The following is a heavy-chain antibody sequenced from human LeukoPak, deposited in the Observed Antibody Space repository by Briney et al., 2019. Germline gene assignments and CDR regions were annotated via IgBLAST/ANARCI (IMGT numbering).Heavy chain of an antibody. V-gene: IGHV3-48*04. D-gene: IGHD5-18*01. CDR3: ARVRYNSGYIFDF. CDR2: ISSSSNV. J-gene: IGHJ4*02. CDR1: GFTFNSYS. Sequence: GGSLRLSCAASGFTFNSYSMNWVRQAPGKGLEWISYISSSSNVYYADSVKGRFTISRDNAKNSLYLQMSSLRAEDTAVYYCARVRYNSGYIFDFWGQGTLVTVSS.